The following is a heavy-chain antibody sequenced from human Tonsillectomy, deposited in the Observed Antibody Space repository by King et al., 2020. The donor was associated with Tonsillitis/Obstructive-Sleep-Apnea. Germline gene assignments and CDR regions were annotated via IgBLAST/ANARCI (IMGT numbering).Heavy chain of an antibody. CDR1: GFTFSNAW. CDR3: TTDKGEGYKLTDY. V-gene: IGHV3-15*07. J-gene: IGHJ4*02. Sequence: EVQLVESGGGLVKPGGSLRLSCAASGFTFSNAWMNWVRQAPGKGLEWVGRIKSKTDGGTTDYAAPVKGRFTISRDDSKNTLYLQMNSLKTEDTAVYDWTTDKGEGYKLTDYWGQGTLVTVSS. CDR2: IKSKTDGGTT. D-gene: IGHD5-24*01.